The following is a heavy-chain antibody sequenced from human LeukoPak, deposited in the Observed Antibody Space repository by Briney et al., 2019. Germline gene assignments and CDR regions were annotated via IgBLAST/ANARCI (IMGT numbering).Heavy chain of an antibody. CDR2: INHSGST. J-gene: IGHJ3*02. CDR3: ARGSDAFDI. Sequence: PSETLSLTCAVYGGSFSVYYWSWIRQPPGKGLEWIGEINHSGSTNYNPSLKSRVAISVDTSKSHFSLKLSSVTAADTAVYYCARGSDAFDIWGQGTMVTVSS. CDR1: GGSFSVYY. V-gene: IGHV4-34*01.